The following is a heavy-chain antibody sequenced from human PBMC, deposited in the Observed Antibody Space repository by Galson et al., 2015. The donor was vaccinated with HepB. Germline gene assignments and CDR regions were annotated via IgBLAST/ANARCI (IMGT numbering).Heavy chain of an antibody. D-gene: IGHD5-12*01. J-gene: IGHJ3*01. V-gene: IGHV6-1*01. CDR2: TYYRSKWYK. Sequence: CAISGDSVSSNSAAWNWIRQSPSRGLEWLGRTYYRSKWYKDYAISVKSRISINPDTSKNQLSLQLKSVTPEDTAVYFCARGPGREESGYDTDAFDLWGQGTMVTVSS. CDR1: GDSVSSNSAA. CDR3: ARGPGREESGYDTDAFDL.